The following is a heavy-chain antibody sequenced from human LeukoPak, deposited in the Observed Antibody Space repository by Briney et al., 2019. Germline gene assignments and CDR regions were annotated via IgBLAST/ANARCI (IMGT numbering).Heavy chain of an antibody. CDR1: GYSFTSYW. V-gene: IGHV5-51*01. CDR3: ARQMDYDILTGYYGSFDY. Sequence: GESLKISCKCSGYSFTSYWIAWVRQMPGKGLEWMGILYPGDSDTRYSPSFQGQVTISADKSISTAYLQWSSLKASDTAMYYCARQMDYDILTGYYGSFDYWGQGTLVTVSS. CDR2: LYPGDSDT. D-gene: IGHD3-9*01. J-gene: IGHJ4*02.